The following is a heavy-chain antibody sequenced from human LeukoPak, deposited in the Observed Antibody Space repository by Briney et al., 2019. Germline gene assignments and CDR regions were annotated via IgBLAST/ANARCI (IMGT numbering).Heavy chain of an antibody. V-gene: IGHV4-59*11. CDR1: GGSISSHY. J-gene: IGHJ5*02. CDR3: ARVLQFSRDPWFWFDP. Sequence: SETLSLTCTVSGGSISSHYWSWIRQPPGKGLEWIGYIYYSGSTNYNPSLKSRVTISVDTSKNQFSLKLSSVTAADTAVYCCARVLQFSRDPWFWFDPWGQGTLVTVSS. D-gene: IGHD6-6*01. CDR2: IYYSGST.